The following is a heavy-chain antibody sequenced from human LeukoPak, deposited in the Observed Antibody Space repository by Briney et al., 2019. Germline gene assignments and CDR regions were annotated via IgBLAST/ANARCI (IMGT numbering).Heavy chain of an antibody. J-gene: IGHJ5*02. V-gene: IGHV1-69*04. D-gene: IGHD2-2*02. CDR3: ARDRGYCSSTSCYRKYNWFDP. CDR2: IIPILGIA. Sequence: SVKVSCKASGGTFSSYAISWVRQAPGQGLEWMGRIIPILGIANYAQKFQGRVTITADKSTSTAYMELSSLRSEDTAVYYCARDRGYCSSTSCYRKYNWFDPWGQGTLVTVSS. CDR1: GGTFSSYA.